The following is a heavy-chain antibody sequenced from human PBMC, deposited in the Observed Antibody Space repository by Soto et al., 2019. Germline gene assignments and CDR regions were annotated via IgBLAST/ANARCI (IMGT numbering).Heavy chain of an antibody. D-gene: IGHD4-17*01. CDR3: ARDYGDYARTPYYGMDV. V-gene: IGHV1-69*12. J-gene: IGHJ6*02. Sequence: QVQLVQSGAEVKKPGSSVKVSSKASGGTFSSYAISWVRQAPGQGLEWMGGIIPIFGTANYAQKFQGRVTITADESTSTAYMELSSLRSEDTAVYYCARDYGDYARTPYYGMDVWGQGTTVTVSS. CDR2: IIPIFGTA. CDR1: GGTFSSYA.